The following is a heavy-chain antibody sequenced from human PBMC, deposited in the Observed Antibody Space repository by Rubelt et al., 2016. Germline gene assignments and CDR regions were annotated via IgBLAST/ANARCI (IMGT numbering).Heavy chain of an antibody. Sequence: QLQLQESGPGLVKPSETLSLTCTVSSGAISSSNNYYWGWIRQPPGKGLEWIGSIYYSGSTYYNPSLKSRVTISVDMSKNQFSRKLGSVTAADTALYYCARDYSNNCSLDYWGQGTLVTVSS. D-gene: IGHD4-11*01. CDR2: IYYSGST. J-gene: IGHJ4*02. CDR3: ARDYSNNCSLDY. CDR1: SGAISSSNNYY. V-gene: IGHV4-39*07.